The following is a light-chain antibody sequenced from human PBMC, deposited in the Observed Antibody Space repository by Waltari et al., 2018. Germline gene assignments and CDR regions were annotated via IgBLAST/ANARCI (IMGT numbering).Light chain of an antibody. J-gene: IGKJ1*01. Sequence: EIVLTQSPGTLSLSPGERAIVSCRASQSVGRTVAWYQQKPGQAPRLLIYGASNRATGIPDRFIGSGSGTEFSLTISGLEPEDSAVYYCQHYLRLPVAFGQGTKVEIK. CDR2: GAS. V-gene: IGKV3-20*01. CDR3: QHYLRLPVA. CDR1: QSVGRT.